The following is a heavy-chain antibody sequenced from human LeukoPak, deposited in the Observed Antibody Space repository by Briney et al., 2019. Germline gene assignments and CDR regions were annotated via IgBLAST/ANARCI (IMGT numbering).Heavy chain of an antibody. CDR2: VVGGGGST. V-gene: IGHV3-23*01. CDR3: ARVIFENWFDA. Sequence: GGSPRLSCAASGFSFSSYAMSWVRQAPGKGLEWVSLVVGGGGSTYYADSMKGRFTISRDNSRNTLYLQMTSLRAEDTAIYYCARVIFENWFDAWGQGTLVAVSS. J-gene: IGHJ5*02. D-gene: IGHD2-21*01. CDR1: GFSFSSYA.